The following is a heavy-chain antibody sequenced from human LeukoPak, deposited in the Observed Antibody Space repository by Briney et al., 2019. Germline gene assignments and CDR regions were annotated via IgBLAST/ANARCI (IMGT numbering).Heavy chain of an antibody. CDR1: GGSISSSSHY. J-gene: IGHJ4*02. CDR3: ARHENLAGWLMYFDD. V-gene: IGHV4-39*01. D-gene: IGHD3-22*01. CDR2: MSYSGGT. Sequence: SETLSLTCPVSGGSISSSSHYWAWIRQSPGKGLEWIGSMSYSGGTYYNPSLKSRVTISVDTSKNQFSLKLSSVTAADTAVYYCARHENLAGWLMYFDDWGQGTLVTVAS.